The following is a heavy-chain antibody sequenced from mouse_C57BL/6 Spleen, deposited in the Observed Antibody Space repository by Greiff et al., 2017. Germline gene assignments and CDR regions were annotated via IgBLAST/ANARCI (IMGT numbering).Heavy chain of an antibody. Sequence: VQLQQSGPELVKPGSSVKISCKASGYTFTDYYLNWVKQSHGQSLEWIGDINPNNGGTSYNQKFKGKDTLTVDKSSSTAYMELRSLTSEDSAVYYCARGGGLRRRGYAMDYWGQGTSVTVSS. CDR2: INPNNGGT. V-gene: IGHV1-26*01. J-gene: IGHJ4*01. CDR3: ARGGGLRRRGYAMDY. D-gene: IGHD2-4*01. CDR1: GYTFTDYY.